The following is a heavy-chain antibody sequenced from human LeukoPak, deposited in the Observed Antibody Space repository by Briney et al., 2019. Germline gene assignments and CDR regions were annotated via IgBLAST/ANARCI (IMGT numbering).Heavy chain of an antibody. J-gene: IGHJ5*02. CDR1: GGSISSYY. CDR2: IYYSGST. V-gene: IGHV4-59*01. CDR3: ARDSPFDP. Sequence: SETLSLTCTVSGGSISSYYWSWIRQPPGRGLEWIGYIYYSGSTNYNPSLKSRVTISVDTSKNQFSLKLSSVTAADTAVYYCARDSPFDPWGQGTLVTVSS.